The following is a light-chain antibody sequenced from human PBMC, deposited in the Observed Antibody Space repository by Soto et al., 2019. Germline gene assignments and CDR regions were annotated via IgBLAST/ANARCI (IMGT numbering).Light chain of an antibody. J-gene: IGKJ1*01. CDR2: SAS. CDR1: QSVSSNY. CDR3: QQYNNWPPERT. Sequence: EIVLTQSPGTLSLSPGERATLSCRASQSVSSNYLAWYQLKPGQAPRLLIYSASSRATGIPDRFSGSGSGTDFTLTISSLDPEDFAVYFCQQYNNWPPERTFGQGTKVDIK. V-gene: IGKV3-20*01.